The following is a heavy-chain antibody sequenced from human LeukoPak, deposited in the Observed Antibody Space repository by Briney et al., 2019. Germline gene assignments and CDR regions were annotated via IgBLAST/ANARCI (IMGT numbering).Heavy chain of an antibody. V-gene: IGHV4-34*01. J-gene: IGHJ4*02. CDR3: ARVKSVYCSGGSYRYLTSPFFDY. CDR1: GGSFSGYY. Sequence: PSETLSLTCAVYGGSFSGYYWSWIRQPPGKGLEWIGEINHSGSTNYNPSLKSRVTISVDTSKNQFSLKLSSVTAADTAVYYCARVKSVYCSGGSYRYLTSPFFDYRGQGTLVTVSS. CDR2: INHSGST. D-gene: IGHD2-15*01.